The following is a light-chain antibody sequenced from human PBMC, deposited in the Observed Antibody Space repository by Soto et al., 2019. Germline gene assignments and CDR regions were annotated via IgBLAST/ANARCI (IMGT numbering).Light chain of an antibody. CDR2: GAS. CDR3: QQYGSSPGT. V-gene: IGKV3-20*01. Sequence: EIVLTQSPGTLSSSPGERATLSCRASQTVTSNYLAWYQQKPGQAPRLLFFGASIRATGLPDRFSGGGSGTDVTLTISRLEPEDFAVYYCQQYGSSPGTFGQGTNVEVK. J-gene: IGKJ1*01. CDR1: QTVTSNY.